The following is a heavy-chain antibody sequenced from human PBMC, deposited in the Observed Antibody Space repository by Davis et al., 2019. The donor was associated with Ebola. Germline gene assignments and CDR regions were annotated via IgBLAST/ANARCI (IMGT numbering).Heavy chain of an antibody. Sequence: MPGGSLRLSCPVSGCPFSSYYWSWFRQPPGKGLEWIGYIYYSGSTNYSPSLKSRVTISADTSKNQFSLRLKSVTAADTAMYYCARDYVYWGQGILVTVSS. V-gene: IGHV4-59*12. D-gene: IGHD1-14*01. J-gene: IGHJ4*02. CDR1: GCPFSSYY. CDR3: ARDYVY. CDR2: IYYSGST.